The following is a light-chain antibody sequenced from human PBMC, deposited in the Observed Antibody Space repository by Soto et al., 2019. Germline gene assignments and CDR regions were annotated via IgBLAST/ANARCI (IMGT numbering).Light chain of an antibody. V-gene: IGKV3-15*01. CDR3: QQYNNWPPWT. CDR1: QSVSSK. Sequence: EIVMTQSPATLSVSPGERAILSCRASQSVSSKLAWYQQKPGQAPRLLMYGASTRATGIPARFSGSGSGTEFTLTISSLQSEDFAVYYCQQYNNWPPWTFGQGTKVDIK. CDR2: GAS. J-gene: IGKJ1*01.